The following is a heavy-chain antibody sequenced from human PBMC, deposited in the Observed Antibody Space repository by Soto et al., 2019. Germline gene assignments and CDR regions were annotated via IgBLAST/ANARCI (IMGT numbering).Heavy chain of an antibody. J-gene: IGHJ5*02. V-gene: IGHV3-23*01. Sequence: GGSLRLSCAASGFTFSSYAMSCVRQAPGKGLEWVSAISGSGGGTYYADSVKGRFTISRDNSKSTLYLQMNSLRAEDTAVYYCAKSKVATSVQSFDPWGQGTLVTVSS. D-gene: IGHD2-15*01. CDR2: ISGSGGGT. CDR3: AKSKVATSVQSFDP. CDR1: GFTFSSYA.